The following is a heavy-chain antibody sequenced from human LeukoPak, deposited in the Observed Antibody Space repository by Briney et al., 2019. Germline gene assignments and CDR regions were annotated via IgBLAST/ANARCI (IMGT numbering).Heavy chain of an antibody. Sequence: GGSLRLSCEASGFSMSVYWMSWVRQAPGKGLEWVGNIKQDGSERNYVDSVKGRFTISRDNAKRSLYLQINSLRAEDTAVYYCARDWGAYYHFFDYWGQGTLVTVSS. J-gene: IGHJ4*02. V-gene: IGHV3-7*01. D-gene: IGHD3-22*01. CDR3: ARDWGAYYHFFDY. CDR2: IKQDGSER. CDR1: GFSMSVYW.